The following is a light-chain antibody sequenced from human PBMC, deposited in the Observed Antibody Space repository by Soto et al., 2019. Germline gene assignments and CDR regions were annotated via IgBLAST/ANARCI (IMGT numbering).Light chain of an antibody. Sequence: IVLTQSPATLSLSPGERATLFCRASQSVSSYLAWYQQKPGQAPRLLIYDASSRATGIPARFSGSGSGTDFTLTISSLEPEDSAVYYCQQRSNWPPATLGGGTKVEIK. CDR2: DAS. CDR3: QQRSNWPPAT. J-gene: IGKJ4*01. V-gene: IGKV3-11*01. CDR1: QSVSSY.